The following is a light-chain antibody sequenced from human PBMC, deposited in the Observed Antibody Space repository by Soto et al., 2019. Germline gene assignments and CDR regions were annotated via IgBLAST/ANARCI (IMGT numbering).Light chain of an antibody. CDR2: YDS. Sequence: SYELTQPPSVSVAPGKTARIPCEGNNIGSKSVHWYQQKPGQAPVLVIFYDSDRPSGIPERFSGSNSGNTATLTISRVEAGDEADYYCQVWDSSSDHPGVFGTGTKVTVL. J-gene: IGLJ1*01. CDR1: NIGSKS. V-gene: IGLV3-21*04. CDR3: QVWDSSSDHPGV.